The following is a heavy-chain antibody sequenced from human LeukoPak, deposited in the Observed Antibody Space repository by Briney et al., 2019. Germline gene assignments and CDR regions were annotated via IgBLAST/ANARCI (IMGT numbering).Heavy chain of an antibody. CDR2: ISGSGDST. V-gene: IGHV3-23*01. CDR3: AKGGGSYFRRVTYYYYYMDV. CDR1: EFSFGSYA. J-gene: IGHJ6*03. Sequence: PGGSLRLSCAASEFSFGSYAMSWVRQAPGKGLQWVSGISGSGDSTYYADSVNGRFTISRDNSKNTLHLQMISLRAEDTAVYYCAKGGGSYFRRVTYYYYYMDVWGKGTTVTVSS. D-gene: IGHD1-26*01.